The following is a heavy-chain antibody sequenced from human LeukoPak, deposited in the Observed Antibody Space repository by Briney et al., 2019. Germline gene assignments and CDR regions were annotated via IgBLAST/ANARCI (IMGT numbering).Heavy chain of an antibody. CDR2: ISWDGGST. Sequence: GGSLRLSCAASGFTFDDYTMHWVRQAPGKCLEWVSLISWDGGSTYYADSVKGRFTISRDNSKNSLYLQMNSLRTEDTALYYCAKPPGPPYYYDRDAATHFDYWGQGTLVTVSS. V-gene: IGHV3-43*01. D-gene: IGHD3-22*01. CDR3: AKPPGPPYYYDRDAATHFDY. CDR1: GFTFDDYT. J-gene: IGHJ4*02.